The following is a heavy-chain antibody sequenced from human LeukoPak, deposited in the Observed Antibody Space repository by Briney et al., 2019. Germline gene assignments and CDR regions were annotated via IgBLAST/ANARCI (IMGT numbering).Heavy chain of an antibody. D-gene: IGHD2-2*01. V-gene: IGHV1-69*05. CDR3: ASTEYGYCSSTSCSELYNWFDP. CDR2: IITIFGAA. Sequence: ASVKVSCTASGYTFSSYSISWVRQAPGQRLEWMGGIITIFGAANYAQKVQGRVTITTDESTSTAYMELSSLRSEDTAVYYCASTEYGYCSSTSCSELYNWFDPWGQGTLVTVSS. J-gene: IGHJ5*02. CDR1: GYTFSSYS.